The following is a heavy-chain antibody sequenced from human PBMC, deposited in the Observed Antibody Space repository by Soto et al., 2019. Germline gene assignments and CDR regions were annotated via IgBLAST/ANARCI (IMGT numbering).Heavy chain of an antibody. Sequence: PGESLTISCTGSGYSFARYWISWVRQMPGKGLEWMGIIYPGDSDTRYSPSFQGQVTISADKSISTAYLQWSSLKASDTAMYYCARHHLNYDYVWGSYRTVGGMDVWGQGTTVTVSS. V-gene: IGHV5-51*01. J-gene: IGHJ6*02. D-gene: IGHD3-16*02. CDR2: IYPGDSDT. CDR1: GYSFARYW. CDR3: ARHHLNYDYVWGSYRTVGGMDV.